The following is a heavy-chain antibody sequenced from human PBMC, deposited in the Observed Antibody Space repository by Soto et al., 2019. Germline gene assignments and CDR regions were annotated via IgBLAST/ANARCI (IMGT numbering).Heavy chain of an antibody. V-gene: IGHV3-30-3*01. CDR1: GFTFSSYA. J-gene: IGHJ3*02. CDR2: ISYDGSNK. D-gene: IGHD5-12*01. Sequence: GGSLRLSCAASGFTFSSYAMHWVRQAPGKGLEWVAVISYDGSNKYYADSVKGRFTISRDNSKNTLYLQMNSLRAEDTAVYYCARGTDGYNYSDAFDIWGQGTMVTVSS. CDR3: ARGTDGYNYSDAFDI.